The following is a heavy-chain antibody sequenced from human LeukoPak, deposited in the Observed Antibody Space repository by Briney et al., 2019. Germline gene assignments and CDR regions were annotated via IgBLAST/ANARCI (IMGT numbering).Heavy chain of an antibody. CDR2: INHSGST. V-gene: IGHV4-34*01. D-gene: IGHD6-13*01. Sequence: PSETLSLTCAGYGGSFSGYYWSWIRQPPGKGLEWIGEINHSGSTNYNPSLKTRVTISVDTSKHQFSLKLSSVTAADTAVYYCARGGIAGHWYFDLWGRGTLVTVSS. J-gene: IGHJ2*01. CDR3: ARGGIAGHWYFDL. CDR1: GGSFSGYY.